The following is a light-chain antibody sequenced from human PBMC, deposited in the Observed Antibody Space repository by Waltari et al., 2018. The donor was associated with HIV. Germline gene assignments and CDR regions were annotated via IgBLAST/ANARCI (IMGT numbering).Light chain of an antibody. CDR2: DAS. V-gene: IGKV3-11*01. Sequence: EIVLTQSPVTLSLSPGEGANLSCSASQNIRNYLGWYQQRSGQPPRLLIYDASTRATVIPARFTGSGSGTDFTLTSDSLEPEDFAMYYCQQRSNWPGTFGPGTRV. J-gene: IGKJ1*01. CDR1: QNIRNY. CDR3: QQRSNWPGT.